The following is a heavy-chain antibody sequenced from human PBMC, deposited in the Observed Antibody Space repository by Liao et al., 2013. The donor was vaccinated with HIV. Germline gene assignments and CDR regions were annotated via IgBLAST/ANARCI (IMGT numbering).Heavy chain of an antibody. D-gene: IGHD4-11*01. CDR2: IYYSGST. J-gene: IGHJ6*03. CDR3: ARVCGYSNYVLDYYYMDV. Sequence: QVQLQESGPGLVKPSQTLSLTCTVSGGSISSGSYYWSWIRQPAGKGLEWIGSIYYSGSTYYNPSLKSRVTISVDMSKNQFSLKLSSVTAADTAVYYCARVCGYSNYVLDYYYMDVWGKGTTVTVSS. V-gene: IGHV4-61*02. CDR1: GGSISSGSYY.